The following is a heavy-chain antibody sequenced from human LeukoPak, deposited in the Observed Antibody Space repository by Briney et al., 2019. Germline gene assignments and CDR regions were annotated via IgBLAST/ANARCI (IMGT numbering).Heavy chain of an antibody. Sequence: PGESLKISCKGSGYSFTSYWIGWVRQMPGKGLEWMGIIYPGDSDTRYSPSFQGQVTISADKSISTAYLQWSSLKASDTAMYYCARHGLIPVRGSQGVYYGMDVWGQGTTVTVSS. CDR2: IYPGDSDT. J-gene: IGHJ6*02. D-gene: IGHD3-10*01. V-gene: IGHV5-51*01. CDR3: ARHGLIPVRGSQGVYYGMDV. CDR1: GYSFTSYW.